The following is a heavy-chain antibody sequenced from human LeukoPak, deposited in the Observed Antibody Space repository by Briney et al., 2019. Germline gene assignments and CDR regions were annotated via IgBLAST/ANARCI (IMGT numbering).Heavy chain of an antibody. CDR1: GDSITIGYD. J-gene: IGHJ4*02. CDR3: ARIGPDFWSGSFDY. D-gene: IGHD3-3*01. CDR2: IHHSGIT. V-gene: IGHV4-38-2*01. Sequence: PSETLSLTCAVSGDSITIGYDWGWFRQPPRKGLEWRGSIHHSGITDYNPSLKTRVTISVATSKTQFSLNLSSVTAADTAVYYCARIGPDFWSGSFDYWGQGSPVTVSS.